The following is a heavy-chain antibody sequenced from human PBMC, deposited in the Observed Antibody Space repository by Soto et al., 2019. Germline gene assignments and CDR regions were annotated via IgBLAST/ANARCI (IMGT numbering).Heavy chain of an antibody. CDR1: GFSFRNAW. J-gene: IGHJ4*02. V-gene: IGHV3-15*01. D-gene: IGHD3-10*01. CDR2: IKSKTDDGTI. Sequence: PGGSLRLSCAVSGFSFRNAWMSWVGQAPGKGLEWVGRIKSKTDDGTIDYAAPVKGRFTIPRDDSKKMLYLQMDSLKTEDTAVYYCTTDPALGDFDYWGQGTLVTVSS. CDR3: TTDPALGDFDY.